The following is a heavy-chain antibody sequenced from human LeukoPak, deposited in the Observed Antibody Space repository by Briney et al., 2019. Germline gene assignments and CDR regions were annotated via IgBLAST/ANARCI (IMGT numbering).Heavy chain of an antibody. CDR2: ISYDGSNK. V-gene: IGHV3-30*18. CDR1: GFTFSSYG. J-gene: IGHJ4*02. D-gene: IGHD2-15*01. Sequence: GGSLRLSCAASGFTFSSYGMYWVRQAPGKGLEWVAVISYDGSNKYYADSVKGRFTIARDNSKNTLYLQMNSLRAEDMAIYYCAKDIGRASHGGIDYWGQGTLVTVSS. CDR3: AKDIGRASHGGIDY.